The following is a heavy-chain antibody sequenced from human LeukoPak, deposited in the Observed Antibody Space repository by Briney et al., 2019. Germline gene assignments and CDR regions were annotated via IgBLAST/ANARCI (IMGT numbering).Heavy chain of an antibody. D-gene: IGHD5-18*01. CDR1: GYTFTSYG. Sequence: ASVKVSCKASGYTFTSYGISWVRQAPGQGLEWMGGIIPIFGTANYAQKFQGRVTITADESTSTAYMELSSLRSEDTAVYYCASTVDTAMGGWFDPWGQGTLVTVSS. CDR3: ASTVDTAMGGWFDP. V-gene: IGHV1-69*13. J-gene: IGHJ5*02. CDR2: IIPIFGTA.